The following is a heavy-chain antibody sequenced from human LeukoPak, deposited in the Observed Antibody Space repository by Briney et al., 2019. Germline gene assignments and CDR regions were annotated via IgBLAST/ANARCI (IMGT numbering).Heavy chain of an antibody. CDR1: GFTFSNYA. J-gene: IGHJ6*02. D-gene: IGHD3-16*01. CDR3: ARGGGLDV. CDR2: ISETGGTI. V-gene: IGHV3-23*01. Sequence: GGSLRLSCAPSGFTFSNYAMSWVRQAPGKGLEWVSAISETGGTIHYADSVRGRFIISRDNSKNTLYLQMSNLRAEDTAVYFCARGGGLDVWGQGATITVSS.